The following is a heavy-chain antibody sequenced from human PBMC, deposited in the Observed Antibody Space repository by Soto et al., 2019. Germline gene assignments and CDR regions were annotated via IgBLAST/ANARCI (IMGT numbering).Heavy chain of an antibody. Sequence: SETLSLTCAVYGGSFSGYYWSWIRQPPGKGLEWIGEINHSGSTNYNPSLKSRVTISVDTSKNQFSLKLSSVTAADTAVYYCARGLGEDIVVVPAAMYSPTYYFDSWGQATLVTV. J-gene: IGHJ4*02. D-gene: IGHD2-2*01. CDR1: GGSFSGYY. CDR2: INHSGST. V-gene: IGHV4-34*01. CDR3: ARGLGEDIVVVPAAMYSPTYYFDS.